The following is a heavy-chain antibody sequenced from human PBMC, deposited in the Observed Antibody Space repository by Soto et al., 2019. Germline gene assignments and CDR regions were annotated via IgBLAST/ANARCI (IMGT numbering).Heavy chain of an antibody. D-gene: IGHD6-13*01. Sequence: SETLSLTCAVYGGSFSGYYWSWIRQPPGKGLEWIGEINHSGSTNYNPSLKSRVTISVDTSKNQFSLKLSSVTAADTAVYYCARAYIAAAGTHDWFDPWGQGTLVTVSS. V-gene: IGHV4-34*01. CDR2: INHSGST. CDR3: ARAYIAAAGTHDWFDP. J-gene: IGHJ5*02. CDR1: GGSFSGYY.